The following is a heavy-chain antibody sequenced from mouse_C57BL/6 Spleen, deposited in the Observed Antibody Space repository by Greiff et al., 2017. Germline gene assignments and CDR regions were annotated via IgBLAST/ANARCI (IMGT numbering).Heavy chain of an antibody. CDR3: ATYYGSSPWFAY. Sequence: QVQLQQSGAELVMPGASVKLSCKAPAYTFTSYWMPWVKQRPGQGLEWIGEIDPSDSYTNYNQKFKGKSTLTVDKSSSTAYMQLSSLTSEDSAVYYCATYYGSSPWFAYWGQGTLVTVSA. D-gene: IGHD1-1*01. V-gene: IGHV1-69*01. J-gene: IGHJ3*01. CDR2: IDPSDSYT. CDR1: AYTFTSYW.